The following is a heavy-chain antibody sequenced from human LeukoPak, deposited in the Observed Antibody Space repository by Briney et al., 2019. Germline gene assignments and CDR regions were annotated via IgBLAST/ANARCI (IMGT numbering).Heavy chain of an antibody. CDR1: GFPSNNYD. J-gene: IGHJ4*02. CDR2: ISAASGDRT. V-gene: IGHV3-23*01. Sequence: GGSLRLSCAASGFPSNNYDMAWLRQAPGKGREWVSTISAASGDRTYYTESVKGRFTISRNNSKNTLHLHMNSLRAEDTAVYYCAKGGWFDYWGQGALVTVSS. D-gene: IGHD6-19*01. CDR3: AKGGWFDY.